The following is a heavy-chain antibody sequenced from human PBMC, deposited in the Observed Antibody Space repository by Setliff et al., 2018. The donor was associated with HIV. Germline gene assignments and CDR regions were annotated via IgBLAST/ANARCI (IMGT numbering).Heavy chain of an antibody. CDR1: GFTFIDYA. V-gene: IGHV3-23*01. CDR2: IGAAAYPT. D-gene: IGHD3-10*01. Sequence: GGSLRLSCAASGFTFIDYAMSWVRQAPGKGLEWVSTIGAAAYPTHYAESVKGRFTISKDNSRNALYLQMNSLTDEDTAVYYCAKVFAFGIDGFDIWGQGTMVTVSS. CDR3: AKVFAFGIDGFDI. J-gene: IGHJ3*02.